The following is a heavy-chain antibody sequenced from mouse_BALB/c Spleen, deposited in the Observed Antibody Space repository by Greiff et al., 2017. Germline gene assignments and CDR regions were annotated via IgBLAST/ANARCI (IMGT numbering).Heavy chain of an antibody. CDR2: IWGDGST. D-gene: IGHD2-14*01. V-gene: IGHV2-6-7*01. CDR1: GFSLTGYG. J-gene: IGHJ3*01. Sequence: QVQLKESGPGLVAPSQSLSITCTVSGFSLTGYGVNWVRQPPGKGLEWLGMIWGDGSTDYNSALKSRLSISKDNTKSQVFLKRNRLQTDDTARYYGARGGEVHAWLAYWGQGTLVTVSA. CDR3: ARGGEVHAWLAY.